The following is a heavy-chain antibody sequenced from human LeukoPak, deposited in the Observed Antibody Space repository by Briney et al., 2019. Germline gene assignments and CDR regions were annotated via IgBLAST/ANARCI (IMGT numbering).Heavy chain of an antibody. Sequence: LSGGSLRLSCAVSGFTFSDNWMSWVRQAPGQGLEWVANIKQDGSEKAYVDSVTGRFTISTDNAKNSLYPQMNSLRAEDTAVYYCASSYGSALDIWGQGTMVSVSS. CDR2: IKQDGSEK. D-gene: IGHD3-16*01. CDR1: GFTFSDNW. J-gene: IGHJ3*02. CDR3: ASSYGSALDI. V-gene: IGHV3-7*01.